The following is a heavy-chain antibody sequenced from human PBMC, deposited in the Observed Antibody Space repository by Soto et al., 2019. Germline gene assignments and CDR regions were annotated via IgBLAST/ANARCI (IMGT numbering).Heavy chain of an antibody. CDR3: ARKTYYCDSSGSELDY. J-gene: IGHJ4*02. CDR2: IYYSGST. Sequence: SETLSLTCTVSGGSISSGGYYWSWIRQHPGKGLEWIGYIYYSGSTYYNPSLKSRVTISVDTSKNQFSLKLSSVTAADTAVYYCARKTYYCDSSGSELDYWGQGTLVTVSS. D-gene: IGHD3-22*01. V-gene: IGHV4-31*03. CDR1: GGSISSGGYY.